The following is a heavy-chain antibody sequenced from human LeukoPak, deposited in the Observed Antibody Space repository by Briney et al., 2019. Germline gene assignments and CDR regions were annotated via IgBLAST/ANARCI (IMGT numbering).Heavy chain of an antibody. V-gene: IGHV3-23*01. Sequence: GGSLRLSCAASGFTFSSYAMSWVRQAPGKGLEWVSAISGSGGSTYYADSVKGRFTISRGNSKNTLYLQMNSLRAEDTAVYYCAKVWGYCSGGSCYSDYYMDVWGKGTTVTVSS. J-gene: IGHJ6*03. CDR3: AKVWGYCSGGSCYSDYYMDV. D-gene: IGHD2-15*01. CDR1: GFTFSSYA. CDR2: ISGSGGST.